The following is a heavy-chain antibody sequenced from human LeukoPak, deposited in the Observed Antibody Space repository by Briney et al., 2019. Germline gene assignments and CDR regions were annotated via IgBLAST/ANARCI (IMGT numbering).Heavy chain of an antibody. J-gene: IGHJ4*02. Sequence: GGSLRLSCVASGFVFNKYGMSWVRQAPGKGLEWVSVISGGGGRTYYGDSVKGRFTISRDNSKNTVYLQMNSLRAEDTAVYYCAKDVRDIVVLIDTYMYWGQGTLVTVYS. D-gene: IGHD2-21*01. V-gene: IGHV3-23*01. CDR2: ISGGGGRT. CDR3: AKDVRDIVVLIDTYMY. CDR1: GFVFNKYG.